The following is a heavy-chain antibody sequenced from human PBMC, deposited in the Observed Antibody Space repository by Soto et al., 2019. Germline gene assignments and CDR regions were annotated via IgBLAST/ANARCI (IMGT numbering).Heavy chain of an antibody. CDR2: IYHSGST. Sequence: QVQLQESGPGLVKPSGTLSLTCAVSGGSISSSNWWSWVRQPPGKGLEWIGEIYHSGSTNYNPSLKSRVTISVDNSKNQFSLKLSSVTAADTAVYYCARGLWAAAATGWFDPWGQGTLVTVSS. CDR1: GGSISSSNW. D-gene: IGHD6-13*01. J-gene: IGHJ5*02. V-gene: IGHV4-4*02. CDR3: ARGLWAAAATGWFDP.